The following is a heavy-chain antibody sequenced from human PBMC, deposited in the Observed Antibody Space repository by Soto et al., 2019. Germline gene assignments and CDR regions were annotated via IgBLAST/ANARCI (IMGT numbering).Heavy chain of an antibody. V-gene: IGHV3-30-3*01. Sequence: SLRLSCAASGFTFSSYAMHWVRQAPGKGLEWVAVISYDGSNKYYADSVKGRFTISRDNSKNTLYLQMNSLRAEDTAVYYCARDLGEWELLLVGAFDIWGQGTMVT. CDR2: ISYDGSNK. CDR3: ARDLGEWELLLVGAFDI. D-gene: IGHD1-26*01. J-gene: IGHJ3*02. CDR1: GFTFSSYA.